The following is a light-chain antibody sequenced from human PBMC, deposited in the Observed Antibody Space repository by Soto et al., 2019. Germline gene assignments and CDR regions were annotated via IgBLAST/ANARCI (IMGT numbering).Light chain of an antibody. CDR3: QSYDSSLSVVV. V-gene: IGLV1-40*01. CDR1: SSNIGAGYD. CDR2: GNS. J-gene: IGLJ2*01. Sequence: QSALTQPPSVSGAPGQRVTISCTGSSSNIGAGYDVHWYQQLPGTAPKLLIYGNSNRPSGVPDRFSGSKSGTSASLAITGLQAEDAADYYCQSYDSSLSVVVFGGGTKLTVL.